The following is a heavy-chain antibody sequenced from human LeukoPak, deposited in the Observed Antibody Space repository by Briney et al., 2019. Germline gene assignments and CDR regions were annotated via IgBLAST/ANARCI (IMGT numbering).Heavy chain of an antibody. J-gene: IGHJ5*02. CDR1: GGSISSYY. V-gene: IGHV4-59*08. D-gene: IGHD1-26*01. CDR3: ARHGTGPKNSGSYDGGVGWFDP. CDR2: IYYSGST. Sequence: SESLSLTCTVSGGSISSYYWSWIRQPPRRGLWWIGYIYYSGSTNYNPSLRSRVTISVDTSKNQFSLKLSSVTAADTAVYYCARHGTGPKNSGSYDGGVGWFDPWGQGTLVTVSS.